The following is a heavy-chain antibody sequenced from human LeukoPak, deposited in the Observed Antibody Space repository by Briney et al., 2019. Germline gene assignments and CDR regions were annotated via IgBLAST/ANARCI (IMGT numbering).Heavy chain of an antibody. V-gene: IGHV3-23*01. J-gene: IGHJ4*02. CDR1: GFTVTTYA. D-gene: IGHD2-2*01. CDR2: ITGPGDNT. Sequence: GGSLRLSCVASGFTVTTYAMTWVRQAPGKGLEWVSTITGPGDNTFYGDSVRGRFSISRDNSKNTLDLQMNSLGAEDTAVYFCAKDYIGYDQDFDYWGQGTLVTVSS. CDR3: AKDYIGYDQDFDY.